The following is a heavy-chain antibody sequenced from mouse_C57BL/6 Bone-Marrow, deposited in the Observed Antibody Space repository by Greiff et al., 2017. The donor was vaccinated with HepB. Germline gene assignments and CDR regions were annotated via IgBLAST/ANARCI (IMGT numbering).Heavy chain of an antibody. V-gene: IGHV1-7*01. CDR3: SYYYGSRPGAMDY. CDR1: GYTFTSYW. CDR2: INPSSGYT. J-gene: IGHJ4*01. D-gene: IGHD1-1*01. Sequence: VKLQESGAELAKPGASVKLSCKASGYTFTSYWMHWVKQRPGQGLEWIGYINPSSGYTKYNQKFKDKATLTADKSSSTAYMQLSSLTYEDSAVYYCSYYYGSRPGAMDYWGQGTSVTVSS.